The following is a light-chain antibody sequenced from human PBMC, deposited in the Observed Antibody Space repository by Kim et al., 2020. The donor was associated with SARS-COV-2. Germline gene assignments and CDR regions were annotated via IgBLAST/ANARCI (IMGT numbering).Light chain of an antibody. V-gene: IGKV3-15*01. CDR1: QSVSSN. Sequence: PGERATLSCRASQSVSSNLAWYQHKLGQAPRLLIYGASTMATGIPARFSGSGSGTEFTLTISSLQSEDFAVYYCQQYNNWPPFMYTFGQGTKLEIK. CDR3: QQYNNWPPFMYT. CDR2: GAS. J-gene: IGKJ2*01.